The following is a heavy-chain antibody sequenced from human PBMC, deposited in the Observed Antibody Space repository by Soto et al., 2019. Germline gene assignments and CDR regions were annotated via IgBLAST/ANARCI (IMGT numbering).Heavy chain of an antibody. Sequence: PSETLSLTCTVSGGSITSGDYYWSWIRQPPGKGLEWIGEINHSGSTNYNPSLKSRVTISVDTSKNQFSLKLSSVTAADTAVYYCARSQTTVTSYDYWGQGTLVTVSS. J-gene: IGHJ4*02. D-gene: IGHD4-17*01. V-gene: IGHV4-30-4*02. CDR1: GGSITSGDYY. CDR3: ARSQTTVTSYDY. CDR2: INHSGST.